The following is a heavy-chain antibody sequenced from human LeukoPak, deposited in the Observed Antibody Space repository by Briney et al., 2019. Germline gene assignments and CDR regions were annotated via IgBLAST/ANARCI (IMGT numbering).Heavy chain of an antibody. J-gene: IGHJ4*02. CDR2: INRDASTM. V-gene: IGHV3-7*01. CDR3: ARDNGGSLDY. D-gene: IGHD1-26*01. CDR1: GFTFSTYW. Sequence: PGGSLRLSCAASGFTFSTYWMGWVRQAPGRGLEWVANINRDASTMHYVDSVKGRFTISRGNAKNSLSLQMNSLRAEDTALYYCARDNGGSLDYWGQGTLVTVSS.